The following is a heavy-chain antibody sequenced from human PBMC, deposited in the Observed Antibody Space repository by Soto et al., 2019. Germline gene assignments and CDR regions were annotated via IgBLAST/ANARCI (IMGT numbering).Heavy chain of an antibody. Sequence: ASVKVSCKASGYTFTNYGISWVRQAPGQGLEWMGWISAYNGNTNYAQKFQGWVTMTRDTSISTAYMELSRLRSDDTAVYYCAREVVAAAGTDYYYYGMDVWGQGTTVTVSS. J-gene: IGHJ6*02. CDR2: ISAYNGNT. CDR1: GYTFTNYG. V-gene: IGHV1-18*01. CDR3: AREVVAAAGTDYYYYGMDV. D-gene: IGHD6-13*01.